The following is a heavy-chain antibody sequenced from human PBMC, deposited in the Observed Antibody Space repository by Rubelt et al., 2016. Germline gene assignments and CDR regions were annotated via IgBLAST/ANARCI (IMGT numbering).Heavy chain of an antibody. V-gene: IGHV3-73*01. D-gene: IGHD2-21*02. CDR2: IRNKDDNHAT. CDR1: GFIFSASA. J-gene: IGHJ6*02. CDR3: TGRQTAHGMDV. Sequence: EVQLVESGGGLVHPGGSLRLSCAASGFIFSASAIQWVRQASGKGLEWVGRIRNKDDNHATEYAASVTGRVTISRDDSQNTAYLQMKSLKTEDTAVYYCTGRQTAHGMDVWGQGTTVTVSS.